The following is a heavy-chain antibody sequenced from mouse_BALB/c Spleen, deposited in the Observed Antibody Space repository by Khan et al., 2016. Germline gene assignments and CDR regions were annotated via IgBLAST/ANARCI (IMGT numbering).Heavy chain of an antibody. J-gene: IGHJ4*01. CDR2: ISYSGST. CDR1: GYSITSDYA. D-gene: IGHD1-1*01. Sequence: EVQLQESGPGLVKPSQSLSLTCTVTGYSITSDYAWNWIRQFPGNKLEWMGYISYSGSTSYNPSLKSRISITRDTSKNQFFLQCNSVTTEDTATYYCACTTGYAMDYWGQGTSVTVSS. V-gene: IGHV3-2*02. CDR3: ACTTGYAMDY.